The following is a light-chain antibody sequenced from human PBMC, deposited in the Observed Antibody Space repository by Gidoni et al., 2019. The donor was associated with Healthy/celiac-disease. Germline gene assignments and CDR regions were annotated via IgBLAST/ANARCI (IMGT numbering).Light chain of an antibody. J-gene: IGLJ3*02. V-gene: IGLV4-69*01. CDR2: LNSDGSH. CDR1: SGHSSYA. CDR3: QTWGTGFWV. Sequence: QLVLTQSPSASATLGASVKLTCTLSSGHSSYAIAWHQQPPEKGPRYLMKLNSDGSHSKGDGSPDRFAGSSSGAERYLTISSLQSEDEADYDCQTWGTGFWVFGGGTKLTVL.